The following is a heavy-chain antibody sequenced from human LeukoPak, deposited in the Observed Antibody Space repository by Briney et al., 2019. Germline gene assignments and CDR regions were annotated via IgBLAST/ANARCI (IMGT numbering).Heavy chain of an antibody. D-gene: IGHD6-19*01. CDR1: GASFSGYY. J-gene: IGHJ5*02. Sequence: KPSETLSLTCAVYGASFSGYYWSWTRQPPGKGLEWLGEINHSGSTNYNPSLKSRVTLSVDTSKNQFSLKLSSVTAADTAVYYCARGLVGSSGWFDPGGQGTLVTVSS. V-gene: IGHV4-34*01. CDR2: INHSGST. CDR3: ARGLVGSSGWFDP.